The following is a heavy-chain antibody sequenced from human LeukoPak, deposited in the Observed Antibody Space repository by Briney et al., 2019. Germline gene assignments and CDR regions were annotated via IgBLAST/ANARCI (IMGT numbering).Heavy chain of an antibody. J-gene: IGHJ3*02. V-gene: IGHV3-53*01. Sequence: GGSLRLSCAASGFTVSSNYMSWVRQAPGKGLEWVSIIYSGGSTYYADSVKGRFTISRDNSKNTLYLQMNSLRAEDTAVYYCARDRLSGYPDAFDIWGQGTMVTVSS. CDR2: IYSGGST. D-gene: IGHD5-12*01. CDR3: ARDRLSGYPDAFDI. CDR1: GFTVSSNY.